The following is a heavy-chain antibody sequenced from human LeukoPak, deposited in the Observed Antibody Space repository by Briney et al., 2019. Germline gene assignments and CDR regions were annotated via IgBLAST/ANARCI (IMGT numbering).Heavy chain of an antibody. D-gene: IGHD4-17*01. CDR3: AKGIYGDYFSNY. Sequence: GGSLRLSCAASGFTFSSYSMNWVRQAPGKGLEWVSYISSSSSTIYYADSVKGRFTISRDDAKNSLYLQMNSLRAEDTAVYYCAKGIYGDYFSNYWGQGTLVTVSS. CDR2: ISSSSSTI. CDR1: GFTFSSYS. V-gene: IGHV3-48*01. J-gene: IGHJ4*02.